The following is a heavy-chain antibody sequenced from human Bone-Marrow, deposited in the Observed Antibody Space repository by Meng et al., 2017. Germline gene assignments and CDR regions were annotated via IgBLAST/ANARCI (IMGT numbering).Heavy chain of an antibody. V-gene: IGHV4-39*07. Sequence: QLERQEWGHGLVKPSETLSLTCSVSGGSISSSSYYWGWIRQPPGKGLEWIGSIYYSGSTYYNPSLKSRVTISVDTSKNQFSLKLSSVTAADTAVYYCARDCPSPFRWFDPWGQGTLVTVSS. J-gene: IGHJ5*02. CDR1: GGSISSSSYY. CDR2: IYYSGST. CDR3: ARDCPSPFRWFDP.